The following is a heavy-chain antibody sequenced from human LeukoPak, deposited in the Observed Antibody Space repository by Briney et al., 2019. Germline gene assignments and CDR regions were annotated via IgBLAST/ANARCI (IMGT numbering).Heavy chain of an antibody. Sequence: PSETLSLTCTISGGSINNYYWSWIRQPPGKGLEWIGYIYYSGSTTYNPSLKRRVTISVDTSKNQFSLSLSSVTAADTAVYYCARHRPGPYDYWGQGTLVTVSS. CDR1: GGSINNYY. D-gene: IGHD6-6*01. V-gene: IGHV4-59*08. J-gene: IGHJ4*02. CDR3: ARHRPGPYDY. CDR2: IYYSGST.